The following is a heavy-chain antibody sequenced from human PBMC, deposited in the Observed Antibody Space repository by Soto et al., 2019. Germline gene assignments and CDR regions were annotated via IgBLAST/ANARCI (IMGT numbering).Heavy chain of an antibody. CDR2: ISGSGGST. D-gene: IGHD3-16*02. J-gene: IGHJ4*02. CDR3: AKYGLKGWMITFGGVIVPFDY. V-gene: IGHV3-23*01. CDR1: GFTFSSYA. Sequence: PGGSLRLSCAASGFTFSSYAMSWVRQAPGKGLEWVSAISGSGGSTYYADSVKGRFTISRDNSKNTLYLQMNSLRAEDTAVYYCAKYGLKGWMITFGGVIVPFDYWGQGTLVTVSS.